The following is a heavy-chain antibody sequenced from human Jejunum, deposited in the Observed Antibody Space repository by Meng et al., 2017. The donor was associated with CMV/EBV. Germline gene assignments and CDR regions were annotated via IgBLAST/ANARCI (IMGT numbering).Heavy chain of an antibody. Sequence: GFAFSQFSMNWVRQAPGKGLEWVAIIYLGGTTKYYADSVKGRFTISRDDSKNTMYLQMNSLRVEDTAIYYCAKDKIPDSRNNFDHWGRGTLVTVSS. J-gene: IGHJ5*02. V-gene: IGHV3-23*03. CDR2: IYLGGTTK. CDR3: AKDKIPDSRNNFDH. CDR1: GFAFSQFS.